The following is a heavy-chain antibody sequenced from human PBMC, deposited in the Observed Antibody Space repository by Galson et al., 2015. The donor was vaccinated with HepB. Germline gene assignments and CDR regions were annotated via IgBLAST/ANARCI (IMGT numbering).Heavy chain of an antibody. CDR2: ISGSGGST. V-gene: IGHV3-23*01. CDR3: ANGTGVWQWTAPDDFDI. J-gene: IGHJ3*02. CDR1: GFAFSSYA. Sequence: ALRLACAAAGFAFSSYAMSGVRQAPGKGLEWVSAISGSGGSTYVADSVKGRFTISRDNSKNTLYLQMHSLSAEDTAVDYCANGTGVWQWTAPDDFDIWGQGTMVTVSS. D-gene: IGHD6-19*01.